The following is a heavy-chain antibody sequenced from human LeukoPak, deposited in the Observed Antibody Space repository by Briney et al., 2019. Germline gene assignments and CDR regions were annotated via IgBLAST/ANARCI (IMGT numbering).Heavy chain of an antibody. CDR1: GYTFTDFG. D-gene: IGHD5-18*01. J-gene: IGHJ4*02. CDR3: ARDLGVDTTMIFFDY. Sequence: ASVKVSCKASGYTFTDFGIRWVRQAPGQGLEWMAWISAYNGNTNSVQKFQDRVTMTTDTSTSTAYMELRSLKSDDTAVYYCARDLGVDTTMIFFDYWGQGTLVTVSS. CDR2: ISAYNGNT. V-gene: IGHV1-18*01.